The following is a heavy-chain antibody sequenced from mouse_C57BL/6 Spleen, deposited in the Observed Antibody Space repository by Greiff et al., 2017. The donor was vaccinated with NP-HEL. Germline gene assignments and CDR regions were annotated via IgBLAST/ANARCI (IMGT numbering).Heavy chain of an antibody. D-gene: IGHD2-3*01. CDR3: ATSPPDGYYAYYYAMDY. V-gene: IGHV1-52*01. CDR1: GYTFTSYW. Sequence: QVQLQQPGAELVRPGSSVKLSCKASGYTFTSYWMHWVKQRPIQGLEWIGNIDPSDGETNYNQKFKDKATLTVDKSSSTAYMQLSSLTSEDSAVYYCATSPPDGYYAYYYAMDYWGQGTSVTVSS. CDR2: IDPSDGET. J-gene: IGHJ4*01.